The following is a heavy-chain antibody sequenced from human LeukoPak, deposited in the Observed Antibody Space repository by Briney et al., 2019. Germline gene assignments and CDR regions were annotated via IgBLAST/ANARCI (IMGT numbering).Heavy chain of an antibody. Sequence: SETLSLTCTVSGGSISSYYWSWLRQPAGKGLEWIGRIYSGGSTNYNPSLKSRVTMSVDSSNNQFSLKLSSVTAADTAVFYCARENTGSYREFDYWGQGTLVTVSS. CDR2: IYSGGST. J-gene: IGHJ4*02. V-gene: IGHV4-4*07. CDR1: GGSISSYY. CDR3: ARENTGSYREFDY. D-gene: IGHD1-26*01.